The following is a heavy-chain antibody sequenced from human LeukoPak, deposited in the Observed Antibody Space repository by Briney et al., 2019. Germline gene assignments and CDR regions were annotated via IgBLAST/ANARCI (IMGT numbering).Heavy chain of an antibody. CDR2: IYTSGST. CDR1: GGSISSYY. J-gene: IGHJ3*02. V-gene: IGHV4-4*07. D-gene: IGHD3-16*01. Sequence: PSETQSLTCTVSGGSISSYYWSWIRQPAGKGLEWIGRIYTSGSTNYNPSLKSRVTMSVDTSKNQFSLKLSSVTAADKAVYYCARQRLGDQKLDAFDIWGQGTMVTVS. CDR3: ARQRLGDQKLDAFDI.